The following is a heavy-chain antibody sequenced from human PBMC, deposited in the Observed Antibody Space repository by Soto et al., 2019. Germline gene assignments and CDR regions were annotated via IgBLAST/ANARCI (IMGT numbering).Heavy chain of an antibody. CDR2: IIPIFGTA. V-gene: IGHV1-69*12. D-gene: IGHD6-6*01. CDR3: AREAYSSSSYYYDGMDV. J-gene: IGHJ6*02. Sequence: QVQLVQSGAEVKKPGSSVKVSCKASGGTFSSYAISWVRQAPGQGLEWMGGIIPIFGTANYAQKFQGRVTSTADESTSTAYMEMSSLRSEDTAVYYCAREAYSSSSYYYDGMDVWGQGTTVTVSS. CDR1: GGTFSSYA.